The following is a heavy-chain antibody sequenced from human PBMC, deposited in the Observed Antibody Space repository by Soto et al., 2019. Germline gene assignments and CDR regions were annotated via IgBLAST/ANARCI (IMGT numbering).Heavy chain of an antibody. CDR2: ISSSSRYI. D-gene: IGHD3-10*01. J-gene: IGHJ6*02. CDR3: ARDRGPYGSGSSHYGMDV. Sequence: EVQLVESGGGLVKPGGSLRLSCAASGFTFSSYSMNWVRQAPGKGLEWVSSISSSSRYIYYADSEKGRFTISRDNAKNSLYLQMNSLRAEDTAVYYCARDRGPYGSGSSHYGMDVWGQGTTVTVSS. CDR1: GFTFSSYS. V-gene: IGHV3-21*01.